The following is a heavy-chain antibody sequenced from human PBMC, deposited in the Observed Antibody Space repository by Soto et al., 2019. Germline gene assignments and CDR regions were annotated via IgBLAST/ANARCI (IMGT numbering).Heavy chain of an antibody. Sequence: EVQLVESGGGLVQPGGSLRLSCAASGFDVSSNYMSWVRQAPGKGLERVSLIYSGGTTYYADSVKGRFTISRHSSKNTLYLQMNSLRVEDTAVYYCAGRTYGWGQGTMVTVSA. J-gene: IGHJ3*01. CDR2: IYSGGTT. V-gene: IGHV3-53*04. CDR3: AGRTYG. CDR1: GFDVSSNY. D-gene: IGHD4-17*01.